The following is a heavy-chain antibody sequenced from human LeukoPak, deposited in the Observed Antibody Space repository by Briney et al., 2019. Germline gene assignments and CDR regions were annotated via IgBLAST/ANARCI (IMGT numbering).Heavy chain of an antibody. Sequence: GGSLRLSCAASGFTFSDYYMSWIRQAPGKGLEWVSYISSSGSTIYYADSVKGRFTISRDNAKNSLYLQMNSLGAEDTAVYYCARGFESSSWYSNDFDYWGQGTLVTVSS. D-gene: IGHD6-13*01. CDR1: GFTFSDYY. J-gene: IGHJ4*02. CDR2: ISSSGSTI. V-gene: IGHV3-11*04. CDR3: ARGFESSSWYSNDFDY.